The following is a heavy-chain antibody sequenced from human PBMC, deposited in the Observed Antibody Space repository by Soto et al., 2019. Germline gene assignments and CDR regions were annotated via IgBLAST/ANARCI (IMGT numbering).Heavy chain of an antibody. CDR1: GGSISSYY. V-gene: IGHV4-59*08. CDR3: ARRYGYSFDY. D-gene: IGHD1-1*01. CDR2: IYYSGST. Sequence: SETLSLTCTVSGGSISSYYWSWIRQPPGKGLEWIGYIYYSGSTNYNPSLKSRVTISVDTSKNQFSLKLSSVTTADTAVYYCARRYGYSFDYWGQGTLVTSPQ. J-gene: IGHJ4*02.